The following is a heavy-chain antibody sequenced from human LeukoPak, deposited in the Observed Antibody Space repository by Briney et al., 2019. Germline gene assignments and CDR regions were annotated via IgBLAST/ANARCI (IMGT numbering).Heavy chain of an antibody. J-gene: IGHJ4*02. V-gene: IGHV4-34*01. CDR3: ARGPYYYGSGSYSYFDY. CDR1: GGSFSGYY. D-gene: IGHD3-10*01. Sequence: SETLSLTCAVYGGSFSGYYWSWIRQPPGKGLEGIGEINNSGSTNYNPSLKSRVTISVDTSKNQFSLKLSSVTAADTAVYYCARGPYYYGSGSYSYFDYWGQGTLVTVSS. CDR2: INNSGST.